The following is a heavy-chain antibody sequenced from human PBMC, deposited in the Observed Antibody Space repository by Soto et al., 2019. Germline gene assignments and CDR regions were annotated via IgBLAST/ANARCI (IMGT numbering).Heavy chain of an antibody. CDR2: TNQSGST. J-gene: IGHJ4*02. CDR3: ARGTNFDY. Sequence: PSETLSLTCAVYGGSFSGYYCSWIRQPPGKGLEWIGETNQSGSTTYKPSLKNRVIKSEDTSKNQFSMEVSSVTAADKAVYYCARGTNFDYWGQGTLVTVSS. V-gene: IGHV4-34*01. CDR1: GGSFSGYY.